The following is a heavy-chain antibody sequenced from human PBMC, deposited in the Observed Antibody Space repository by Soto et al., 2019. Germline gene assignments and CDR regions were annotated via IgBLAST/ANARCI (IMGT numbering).Heavy chain of an antibody. CDR3: ARAGSNREIGY. Sequence: QVQLVESGGGVVQPGRSLRLSCAASGFTFSSYAMHWVRQAPGKGLEWVAVISYDGSNKYYADSVKGRFTISRDNSKNPLYLQMNSLRAEDTAVYYCARAGSNREIGYWGQGTLVTVSS. D-gene: IGHD3-10*01. V-gene: IGHV3-30-3*01. J-gene: IGHJ4*02. CDR1: GFTFSSYA. CDR2: ISYDGSNK.